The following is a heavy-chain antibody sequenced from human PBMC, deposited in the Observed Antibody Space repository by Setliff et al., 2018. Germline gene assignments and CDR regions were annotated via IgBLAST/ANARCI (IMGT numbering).Heavy chain of an antibody. CDR1: GYTFTTYA. CDR3: ARATRFGTIKYRGDYYMDV. J-gene: IGHJ6*03. Sequence: SVKVSCKASGYTFTTYAISWMRQAPGQGLEYMGWINTNTGNPSYAQGFTGRSVFSLDTSVSTAYLQISSLKAEDTAIYYCARATRFGTIKYRGDYYMDVWGKGTT. D-gene: IGHD3-10*01. V-gene: IGHV7-4-1*02. CDR2: INTNTGNP.